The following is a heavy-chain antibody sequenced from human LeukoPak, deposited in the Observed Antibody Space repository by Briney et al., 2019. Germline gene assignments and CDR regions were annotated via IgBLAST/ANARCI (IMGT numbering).Heavy chain of an antibody. V-gene: IGHV4-59*01. CDR3: AGRYRSWLDF. CDR2: IYDSGTT. D-gene: IGHD5-18*01. CDR1: GVSISSYY. J-gene: IGHJ4*02. Sequence: SETLSLTCTVSGVSISSYYWSWIRQTPGKGLEWVGYIYDSGTTNHNPSLKSRVTISVNPSKNQFSLKLSSGDAGDPGVYFCAGRYRSWLDFWGQGTLGTVSS.